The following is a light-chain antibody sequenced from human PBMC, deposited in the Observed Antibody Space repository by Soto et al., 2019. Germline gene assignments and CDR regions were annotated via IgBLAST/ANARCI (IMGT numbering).Light chain of an antibody. CDR2: VAS. CDR1: QSVSSSSS. V-gene: IGKV3-20*01. Sequence: EIVLTQSPGTLSLSPGERATLSCRAIQSVSSSSSLAWYQQKPGQAPSHLIYVASSRATGIPDRFSGSGSATDFPLTISRLEPEDFAVYYCRQYGSSPSYNFGQGTKLEIK. J-gene: IGKJ2*01. CDR3: RQYGSSPSYN.